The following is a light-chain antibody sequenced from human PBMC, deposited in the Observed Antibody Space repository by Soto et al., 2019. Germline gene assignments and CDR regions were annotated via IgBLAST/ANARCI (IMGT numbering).Light chain of an antibody. J-gene: IGLJ3*02. CDR1: SSDVGSCNC. Sequence: QSVLTQPASVSGSPGQSITISCTGTSSDVGSCNCVSWYQQHPGKAPKLMISEVSNRPSGVSNRFSGSKSGNTASLTISGRQAEDEADYYCNSYTSSTTWMFGGGTQLTVL. CDR2: EVS. V-gene: IGLV2-14*01. CDR3: NSYTSSTTWM.